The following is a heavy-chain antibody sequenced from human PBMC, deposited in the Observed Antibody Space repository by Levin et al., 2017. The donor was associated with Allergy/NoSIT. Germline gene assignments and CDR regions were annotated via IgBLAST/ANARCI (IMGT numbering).Heavy chain of an antibody. CDR3: ARVYYDYIWGSYRFGAFDI. J-gene: IGHJ3*02. V-gene: IGHV1-18*01. CDR1: GYTFTSYG. Sequence: EASVKVSCKASGYTFTSYGISWVRQAPGQGLEWMGWISAYNGNTNYAQKLQGRVTMTTDTSTSTAYMELRSLRSDDTAVYYCARVYYDYIWGSYRFGAFDIWGQGTMVTVSS. CDR2: ISAYNGNT. D-gene: IGHD3-16*02.